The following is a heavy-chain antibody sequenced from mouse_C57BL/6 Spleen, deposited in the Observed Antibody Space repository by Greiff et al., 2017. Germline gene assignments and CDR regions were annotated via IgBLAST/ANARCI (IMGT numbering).Heavy chain of an antibody. J-gene: IGHJ1*03. CDR1: GFTFSSYA. V-gene: IGHV5-4*03. CDR3: ARGGGGVTTPYWYFDV. Sequence: DVKLVESGGGLVKPGGSLKLSCAASGFTFSSYAMSWVRPTPEKRLEWVATISDGGSYTYYPDNVKGRFTISRDNANNTLYLQMSHLKSEDTAMYYCARGGGGVTTPYWYFDVWGTGTTVTVSS. D-gene: IGHD2-2*01. CDR2: ISDGGSYT.